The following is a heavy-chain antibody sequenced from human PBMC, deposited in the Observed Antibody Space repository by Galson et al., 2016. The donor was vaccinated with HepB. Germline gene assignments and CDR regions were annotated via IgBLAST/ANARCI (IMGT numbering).Heavy chain of an antibody. J-gene: IGHJ4*02. CDR3: ARPEGLEGG. CDR1: GYSFTTYW. CDR2: IHSGAASP. D-gene: IGHD3-16*01. V-gene: IGHV5-51*01. Sequence: QSGAEAKKPGESLKISCTGSGYSFTTYWIGCVRHMPGKGLEWMGHIHSGAASPRYSPSFQGQVTIPADKSISTAYLQGSSLKASDTAMYYCARPEGLEGGWGQGTLVTVSS.